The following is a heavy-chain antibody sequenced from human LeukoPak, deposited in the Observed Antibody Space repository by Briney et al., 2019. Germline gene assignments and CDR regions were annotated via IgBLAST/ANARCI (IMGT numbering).Heavy chain of an antibody. CDR1: GYSLTSYY. CDR2: INPSGVST. Sequence: ASEKVSCKASGYSLTSYYMSWVRQAPGQGLEWMGRINPSGVSTNYAQKFQDRVTMTRDTSTSTAYMELSSLKSEDTAVYYCARGTSLSSGWRYHHYMEVWGKGTTVTVPS. D-gene: IGHD6-19*01. CDR3: ARGTSLSSGWRYHHYMEV. J-gene: IGHJ6*03. V-gene: IGHV1-46*03.